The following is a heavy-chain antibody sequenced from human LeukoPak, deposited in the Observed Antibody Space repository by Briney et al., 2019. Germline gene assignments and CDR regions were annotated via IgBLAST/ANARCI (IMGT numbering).Heavy chain of an antibody. V-gene: IGHV3-74*01. CDR2: INPAGSST. J-gene: IGHJ2*01. CDR1: GFTFNNYW. Sequence: PGGSLRLSCAASGFTFNNYWVHWVRQVPGKGLVWVSRINPAGSSTSYADSVKGRFTISRDNAKNTLYLQMNSLRAEDTAVYYCARGDYDFWSGYRGPIGQYWYFDLWGRGTLVTVSS. CDR3: ARGDYDFWSGYRGPIGQYWYFDL. D-gene: IGHD3-3*01.